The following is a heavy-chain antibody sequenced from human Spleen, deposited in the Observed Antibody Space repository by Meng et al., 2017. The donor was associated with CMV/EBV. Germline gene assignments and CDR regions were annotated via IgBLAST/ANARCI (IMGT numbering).Heavy chain of an antibody. CDR3: ARSSYCSSTTCYYGMDV. D-gene: IGHD2-2*01. CDR1: GGSINSYY. Sequence: SETLSLTCNVSGGSINSYYWSWIRQPPGSGLEWIGYIYSSGSTTYNPSLKSRVTISVDTSKNQFSLWLNSVTAADTAVYYCARSSYCSSTTCYYGMDVWGHGTTVTVSS. V-gene: IGHV4-59*01. CDR2: IYSSGST. J-gene: IGHJ6*02.